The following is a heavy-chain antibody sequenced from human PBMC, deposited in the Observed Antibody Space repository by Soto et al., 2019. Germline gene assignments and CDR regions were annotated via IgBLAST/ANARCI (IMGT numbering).Heavy chain of an antibody. J-gene: IGHJ4*02. D-gene: IGHD2-8*01. V-gene: IGHV3-53*01. CDR1: GFTVSNNY. Sequence: EVQLVESGGGLIQPGGSLRLSCAASGFTVSNNYMSWVRQAPWTGLQSVSVLYSDGSTNYADSVKGRFTISRDNPKNTLYLQMNSLRVEDTALYYCATAYCTDGSSCGFDYWGQGTLVTVSS. CDR2: LYSDGST. CDR3: ATAYCTDGSSCGFDY.